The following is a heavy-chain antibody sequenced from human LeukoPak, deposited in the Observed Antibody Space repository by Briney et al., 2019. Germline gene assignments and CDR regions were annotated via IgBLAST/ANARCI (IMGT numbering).Heavy chain of an antibody. CDR1: GFTFSSYE. V-gene: IGHV3-48*03. CDR3: AELGITMIGGV. Sequence: PGGSLRLSCAASGFTFSSYEMNWVRQAPGKGLEWVSYISSSGSTIYYADSVKGRFTISRDNAKNSLYLQMNSLRAGDTAVYCAELGITMIGGVWGKGTTVTISS. D-gene: IGHD3-10*02. J-gene: IGHJ6*04. CDR2: ISSSGSTI.